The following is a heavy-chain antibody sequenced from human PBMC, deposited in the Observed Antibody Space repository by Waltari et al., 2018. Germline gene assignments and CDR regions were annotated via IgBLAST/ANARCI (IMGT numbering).Heavy chain of an antibody. CDR2: IYTSGST. CDR1: GGSISSGSYY. CDR3: ARAHGDYRVWYFDL. V-gene: IGHV4-61*02. J-gene: IGHJ2*01. Sequence: QVQLQESGPGLVKPSQTLSLTCTVSGGSISSGSYYWSWIRQPAGKGLGWIGRIYTSGSTNYNPALKSRVTISVDTSKNQVSLKLSSVTAADTAVYYCARAHGDYRVWYFDLWGRGTLVTVSS. D-gene: IGHD4-17*01.